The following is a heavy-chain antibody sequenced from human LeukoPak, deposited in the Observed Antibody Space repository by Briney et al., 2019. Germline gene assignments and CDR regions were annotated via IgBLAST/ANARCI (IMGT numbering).Heavy chain of an antibody. J-gene: IGHJ4*02. Sequence: SETLSLTCTGSGGSISSYYWSWIRQPPGQGLEWIGYIYYSGSTNYNPSLKSRVTISVDTSKNQFSLKLSSVTAADTAVYYCARYSGSFLHFDYWGQGTLVTVSS. D-gene: IGHD1-26*01. CDR3: ARYSGSFLHFDY. CDR1: GGSISSYY. V-gene: IGHV4-59*01. CDR2: IYYSGST.